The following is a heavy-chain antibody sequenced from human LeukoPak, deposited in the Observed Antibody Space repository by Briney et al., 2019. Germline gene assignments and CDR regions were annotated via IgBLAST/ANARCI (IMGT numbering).Heavy chain of an antibody. CDR2: ISAYNGNT. J-gene: IGHJ6*02. Sequence: ASVKVSCKASGYTFSTYGISWVRQAPGQGLELMGWISAYNGNTNYAQNFQDRVTMTTDTSTSTAYMEVKSLRSDDTAAYYCARDLGTGSYRMDVWGQGTTVTVSS. D-gene: IGHD2-8*02. CDR3: ARDLGTGSYRMDV. CDR1: GYTFSTYG. V-gene: IGHV1-18*01.